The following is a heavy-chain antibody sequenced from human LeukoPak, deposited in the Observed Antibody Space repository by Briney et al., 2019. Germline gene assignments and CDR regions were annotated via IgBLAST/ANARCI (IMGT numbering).Heavy chain of an antibody. Sequence: EASVKVSCKASGYTFTGYYMHWVRQAPGQGLEWMGRNNPNSGGTNYAQKFQGRVTMTRDTSISTAYMELSRLRSDDTAVYYCARGPPGSGCLCDWGQGTLVTVSS. J-gene: IGHJ4*02. CDR2: NNPNSGGT. V-gene: IGHV1-2*06. D-gene: IGHD6-19*01. CDR1: GYTFTGYY. CDR3: ARGPPGSGCLCD.